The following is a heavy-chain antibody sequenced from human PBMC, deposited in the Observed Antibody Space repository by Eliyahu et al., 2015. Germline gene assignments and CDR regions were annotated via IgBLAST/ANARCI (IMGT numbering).Heavy chain of an antibody. J-gene: IGHJ4*02. D-gene: IGHD5-12*01. CDR2: FYSSGNT. V-gene: IGHV4-4*07. Sequence: QVQLQESGPGLVKPSETLSLTCTVSGGSISGYYCNWIRQPAEGGLEWIGRFYSSGNTNYNPSLRSRVTISVDPSNNQFSLRLKSVTAADTAVYYCARDSLDLVGFAYWGQGILVTVSS. CDR1: GGSISGYY. CDR3: ARDSLDLVGFAY.